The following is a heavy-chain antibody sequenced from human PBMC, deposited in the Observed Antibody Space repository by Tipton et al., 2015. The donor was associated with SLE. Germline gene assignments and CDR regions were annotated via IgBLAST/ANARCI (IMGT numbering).Heavy chain of an antibody. CDR1: GYTFNSYG. V-gene: IGHV1-18*01. Sequence: QLVQSGPEVKKPGASVKVSCKASGYTFNSYGISWVRQAPGQGLEWMGWISAYNGNTNYAQKLQGRVTMTTDTSTSTAYMELRSLRSDDTAVYYCAREVYSGSYYYYYGMDVWGRGTTVTVSS. CDR3: AREVYSGSYYYYYGMDV. J-gene: IGHJ6*02. D-gene: IGHD3-10*01. CDR2: ISAYNGNT.